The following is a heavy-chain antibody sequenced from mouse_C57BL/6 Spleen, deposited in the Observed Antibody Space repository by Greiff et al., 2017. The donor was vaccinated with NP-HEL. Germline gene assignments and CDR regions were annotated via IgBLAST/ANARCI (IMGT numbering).Heavy chain of an antibody. CDR1: GFTFSNYW. CDR3: TSNWGLDY. D-gene: IGHD4-1*01. CDR2: IRLKSDNYAT. V-gene: IGHV6-3*01. Sequence: EVKVEESGGGLVQPGGSMKLSCVASGFTFSNYWMNWVRQSPEKGLEWVAQIRLKSDNYATHYAESVKGRFNISRDDSKSSVYLQMNNLRAEDTGMCYCTSNWGLDYWGQGTTLTVSS. J-gene: IGHJ2*01.